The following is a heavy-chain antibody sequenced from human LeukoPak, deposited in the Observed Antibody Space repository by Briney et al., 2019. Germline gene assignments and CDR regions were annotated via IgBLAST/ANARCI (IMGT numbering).Heavy chain of an antibody. CDR1: GYTFTSYY. D-gene: IGHD4-17*01. J-gene: IGHJ4*02. CDR2: MNPNSGNT. V-gene: IGHV1-8*02. CDR3: ARGDYGDSVDY. Sequence: ASVKVSCKASGYTFTSYYMHWVRQAPGQGLEWMGWMNPNSGNTGYAQKFQGRVTMTRNTSISTAYMELSSLRSEDTAVYYCARGDYGDSVDYWGQGTLVTVSS.